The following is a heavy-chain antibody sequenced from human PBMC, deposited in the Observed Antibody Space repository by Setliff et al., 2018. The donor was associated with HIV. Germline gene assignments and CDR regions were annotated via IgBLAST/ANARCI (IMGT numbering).Heavy chain of an antibody. V-gene: IGHV4-59*01. CDR3: ARESPLNYYDSSGYYYVGNYYGMDV. CDR1: GDSISSYY. D-gene: IGHD3-22*01. CDR2: IYYTGAT. Sequence: SETLSLTCTVSGDSISSYYWTWIRQSPAKGLEWIGYIYYTGATNYNPSLKSRLTISLDTSKNQFSLKLSSVTAADTAVYYCARESPLNYYDSSGYYYVGNYYGMDVWGQGTTVTVSS. J-gene: IGHJ6*02.